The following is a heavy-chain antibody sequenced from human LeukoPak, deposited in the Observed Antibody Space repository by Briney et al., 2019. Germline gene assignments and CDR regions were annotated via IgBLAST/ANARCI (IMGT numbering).Heavy chain of an antibody. V-gene: IGHV1-2*02. CDR2: TNASTVGT. J-gene: IGHJ4*02. CDR1: RYTLTGSY. CDR3: ARGGAFCSITPCHEFDH. Sequence: GASVKVPCKTSRYTLTGSYLHWVGQGPGQGLDWMGWTNASTVGTKSAQQFEGRVTMTRETSTTKGYLEMRSLRPDDTATYYCARGGAFCSITPCHEFDHWGQGTLVIVSS. D-gene: IGHD3-10*01.